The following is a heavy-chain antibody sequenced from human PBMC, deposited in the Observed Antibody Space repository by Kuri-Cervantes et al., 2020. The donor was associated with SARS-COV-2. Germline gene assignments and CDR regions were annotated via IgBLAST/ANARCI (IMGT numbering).Heavy chain of an antibody. CDR3: ARVVPAAINGMDV. CDR2: INPSGGST. Sequence: GESLKISCKASGYTFTSYYMHWVRQAPGQGFEWMGIINPSGGSTSYAQKFQGRVTMTRDTSTSTVYMELSSLRSEDTAVYYCARVVPAAINGMDVWGQGTTVTVSS. V-gene: IGHV1-46*03. J-gene: IGHJ6*02. D-gene: IGHD2-2*01. CDR1: GYTFTSYY.